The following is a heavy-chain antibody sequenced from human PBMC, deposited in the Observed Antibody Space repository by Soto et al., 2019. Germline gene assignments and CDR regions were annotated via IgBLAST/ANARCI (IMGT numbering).Heavy chain of an antibody. CDR1: GFTFSSYG. V-gene: IGHV3-33*01. Sequence: QVQLVESGGGVVQPGRSLRLSCPASGFTFSSYGMHWVRQAPGKGLEWVAVIWYDGSNKYYADSVKGRFTISRDNSKNTLYLHMNSLRAYDTAVYYCARGWEEKLLWFAKSYGMDVWGQGTTVTVSS. CDR2: IWYDGSNK. D-gene: IGHD3-10*01. J-gene: IGHJ6*02. CDR3: ARGWEEKLLWFAKSYGMDV.